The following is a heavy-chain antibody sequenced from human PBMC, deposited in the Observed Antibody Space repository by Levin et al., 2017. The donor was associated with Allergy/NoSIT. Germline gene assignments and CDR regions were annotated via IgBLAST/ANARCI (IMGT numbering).Heavy chain of an antibody. D-gene: IGHD5-18*01. J-gene: IGHJ4*02. CDR3: ARVGDRAYSYGDDFDY. CDR1: GFTFSSYS. CDR2: ISRSSSPI. Sequence: GESLKISCAASGFTFSSYSMNWVRQAPGKGLEWVSYISRSSSPIYYADSVKGRFTISRDNAKNSLYLQMNSLRAEDTAVYYCARVGDRAYSYGDDFDYWGQGTLVTVSS. V-gene: IGHV3-48*01.